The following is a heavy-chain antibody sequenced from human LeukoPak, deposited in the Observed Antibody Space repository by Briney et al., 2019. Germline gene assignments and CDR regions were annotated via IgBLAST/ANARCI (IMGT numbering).Heavy chain of an antibody. V-gene: IGHV4-39*01. J-gene: IGHJ6*02. CDR1: GDSFTSTDDF. CDR3: ARSSYSSGRYGGLDV. CDR2: INYSGKT. D-gene: IGHD3-22*01. Sequence: KPSETLSLTCTVSGDSFTSTDDFWGWIRQPPGKDLEWIGSINYSGKTYYNPSLKSRVIISVDTSKNQVSLRLSSATAADTAVYYCARSSYSSGRYGGLDVWGQGTTVTVSS.